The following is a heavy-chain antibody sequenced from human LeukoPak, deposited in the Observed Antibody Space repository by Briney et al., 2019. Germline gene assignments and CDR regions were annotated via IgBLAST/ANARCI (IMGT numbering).Heavy chain of an antibody. CDR3: ARVGGSGSSPAAYFDY. J-gene: IGHJ4*02. CDR1: GFTFSDYY. V-gene: IGHV3-11*01. CDR2: ISSSGSTI. Sequence: GGSLRLSCAASGFTFSDYYMSWIRQAPGKGLEWVSYISSSGSTIYYADSVKGRFTISRDNAKNSLYLQMNSLRAEDTAVYYCARVGGSGSSPAAYFDYWGQGTLVTVSS. D-gene: IGHD3-10*01.